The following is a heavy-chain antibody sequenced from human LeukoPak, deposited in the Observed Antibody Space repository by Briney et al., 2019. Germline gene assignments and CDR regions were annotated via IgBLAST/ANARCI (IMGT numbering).Heavy chain of an antibody. V-gene: IGHV4-39*07. D-gene: IGHD1-1*01. CDR2: IFPTGST. Sequence: PSETLSLTCTVSGASISRTTYYWSWIRQSPGRGLEWIGSIFPTGSTNYNPSLKSRVTISVDKSKNQFSLKLSSVTAADTAVYYCARGTFYWGQGTLVTVSS. CDR3: ARGTFY. CDR1: GASISRTTYY. J-gene: IGHJ4*02.